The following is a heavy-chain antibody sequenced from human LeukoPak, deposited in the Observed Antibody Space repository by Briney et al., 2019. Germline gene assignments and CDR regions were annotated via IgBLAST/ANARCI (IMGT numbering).Heavy chain of an antibody. Sequence: ERSLRLSCAASGFTFSRHGMHWVRQAPGKGLEWVAVVSPDGRTKYHTDSVKGRFTISRDNSKNTLYLQMNSLRAEDTAVYYCAILEVLMVYAPTTYGMDVWGQGTTVTVSS. J-gene: IGHJ6*02. CDR1: GFTFSRHG. CDR3: AILEVLMVYAPTTYGMDV. D-gene: IGHD2-8*01. CDR2: VSPDGRTK. V-gene: IGHV3-30*03.